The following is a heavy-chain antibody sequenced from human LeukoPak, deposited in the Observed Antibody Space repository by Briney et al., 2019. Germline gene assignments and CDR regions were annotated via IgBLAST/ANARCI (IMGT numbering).Heavy chain of an antibody. CDR1: GFSFSSYG. CDR3: AKDLSGGYHSYYFDF. V-gene: IGHV3-30*02. Sequence: GGSLRLSCAASGFSFSSYGMHWVRQAPGKGLEWVAFIRFDGSNYSYGDSVRGRFAISRDNSKNTLYLQMNSLRNEDTAVYFCAKDLSGGYHSYYFDFWGQGTPVTVSS. D-gene: IGHD5-18*01. J-gene: IGHJ4*02. CDR2: IRFDGSNY.